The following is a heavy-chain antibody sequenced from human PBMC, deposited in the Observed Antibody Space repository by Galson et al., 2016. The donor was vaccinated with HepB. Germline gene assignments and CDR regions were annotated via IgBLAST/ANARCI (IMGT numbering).Heavy chain of an antibody. CDR1: GGSISSNYW. V-gene: IGHV4-4*02. Sequence: SETLSLTCDVSGGSISSNYWWSWVRQSPGKGLEWIGEIYQTGTANYDPSFTRRATISVDKSKNQFSLRLDSVTAADTAVYYCTRGTLGTAATMAFDYWGQGTLVSVSS. CDR2: IYQTGTA. J-gene: IGHJ4*02. D-gene: IGHD4/OR15-4a*01. CDR3: TRGTLGTAATMAFDY.